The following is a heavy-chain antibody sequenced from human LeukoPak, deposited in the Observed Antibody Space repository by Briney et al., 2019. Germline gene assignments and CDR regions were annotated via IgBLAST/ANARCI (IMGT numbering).Heavy chain of an antibody. V-gene: IGHV4-39*07. CDR2: IYYSGST. J-gene: IGHJ3*02. CDR3: ARGSSHYYGSGSYYDAFDI. D-gene: IGHD3-10*01. Sequence: SETLSLTCTVSGGSISSSSYYWGWIRQPPGKGLEWIGSIYYSGSTYYNPSLKSRVTISVDTSKNQFSLKLSSVTAADTAVYYCARGSSHYYGSGSYYDAFDIWGQGQWSPSLQ. CDR1: GGSISSSSYY.